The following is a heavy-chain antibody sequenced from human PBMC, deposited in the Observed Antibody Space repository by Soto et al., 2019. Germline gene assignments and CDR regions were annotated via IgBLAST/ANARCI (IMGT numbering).Heavy chain of an antibody. V-gene: IGHV1-69*13. CDR3: ASTIAARPGYCSGGSCYLFDY. Sequence: SVKVSCKASGGTFSIYAISWVRQAPGQGLEWMGGIIPIFGTANYAQKFQGRVTITADESTSTAYMELSSLRSEDTAVYYCASTIAARPGYCSGGSCYLFDYWGQGTLVTVSS. CDR2: IIPIFGTA. J-gene: IGHJ4*02. D-gene: IGHD2-15*01. CDR1: GGTFSIYA.